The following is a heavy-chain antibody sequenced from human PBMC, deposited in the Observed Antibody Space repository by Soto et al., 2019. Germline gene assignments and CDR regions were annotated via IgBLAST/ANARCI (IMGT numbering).Heavy chain of an antibody. Sequence: PGGSLRLSSAASGFTVSSNYMTWVRQAPGKGLQWVSILYSDGSIYYADSVKARFTISRDNSKNTLYLQMDNLRADDTAIYYCARSLAWLLWFGEYYFDFWGQGTLVTVSS. CDR3: ARSLAWLLWFGEYYFDF. D-gene: IGHD3-10*01. J-gene: IGHJ4*02. V-gene: IGHV3-53*01. CDR2: LYSDGSI. CDR1: GFTVSSNY.